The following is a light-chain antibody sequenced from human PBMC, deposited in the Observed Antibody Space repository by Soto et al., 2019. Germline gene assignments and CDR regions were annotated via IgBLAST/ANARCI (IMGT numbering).Light chain of an antibody. CDR3: QAWDSSTASV. CDR2: QDS. CDR1: KLGDKY. V-gene: IGLV3-1*01. Sequence: SYELTQPPSVSVSPGQTASITCSGDKLGDKYACWYQQKPGQSPVLVIYQDSKRPSGIPERFYGSNSGNTATLTISGTQAMDEADYYCQAWDSSTASVFGTGTKLTVL. J-gene: IGLJ1*01.